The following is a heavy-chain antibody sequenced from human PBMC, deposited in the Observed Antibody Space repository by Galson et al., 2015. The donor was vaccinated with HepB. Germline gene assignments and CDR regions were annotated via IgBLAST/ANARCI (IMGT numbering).Heavy chain of an antibody. CDR1: GFTFSTYS. J-gene: IGHJ1*01. V-gene: IGHV3-48*01. CDR3: ASPRYFQH. Sequence: SLRLSCAASGFTFSTYSMNWVRQAPGKGLEWVSYISSSNTIYYADSVKGRFTISRDNAKNSLYLQMNSLRAEDTAVYYCASPRYFQHWGQGTLVTASS. CDR2: ISSSNTI.